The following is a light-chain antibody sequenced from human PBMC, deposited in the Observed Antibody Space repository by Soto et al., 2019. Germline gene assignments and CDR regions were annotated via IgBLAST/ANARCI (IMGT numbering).Light chain of an antibody. Sequence: VLTQSPGTLSLSPGDRATLSCRASLRVTSDYLAWYQQKPGQAPRLLISGASSRATGIPDRFSGSGSGTGFTPTITSLEPEAVAVYSCQQYGSSPLTFGGGTKVEIK. CDR3: QQYGSSPLT. CDR2: GAS. CDR1: LRVTSDY. J-gene: IGKJ4*01. V-gene: IGKV3-20*01.